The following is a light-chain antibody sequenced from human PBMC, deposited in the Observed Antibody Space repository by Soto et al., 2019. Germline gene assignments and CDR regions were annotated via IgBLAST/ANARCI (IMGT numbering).Light chain of an antibody. CDR1: QSVSSY. CDR3: QQRSKWPPEVT. CDR2: DAS. V-gene: IGKV3-11*01. Sequence: EIVITQSPSTLSVYPGERATFSCRASQSVSSYLAWYQQKPGQAPRLLIYDASNRATGISARFSGSGSGTDFTLTISSLEPEDFAVYYCQQRSKWPPEVTFGQGTRLEI. J-gene: IGKJ5*01.